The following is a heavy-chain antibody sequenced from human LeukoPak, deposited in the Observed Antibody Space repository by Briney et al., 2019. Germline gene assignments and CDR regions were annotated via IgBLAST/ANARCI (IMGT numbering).Heavy chain of an antibody. CDR2: INPNSGGT. CDR1: GYTFTGYY. D-gene: IGHD2-15*01. V-gene: IGHV1-2*02. CDR3: ARDRERYRNYYYCMDV. J-gene: IGHJ6*03. Sequence: ASVKVSCKSSGYTFTGYYMHWVRQAPGQGREWMGWINPNSGGTNYAQKFQGRVTMTRDTSISTAYMELSGLISDDTAVYYCARDRERYRNYYYCMDVWGKGTTVTVSS.